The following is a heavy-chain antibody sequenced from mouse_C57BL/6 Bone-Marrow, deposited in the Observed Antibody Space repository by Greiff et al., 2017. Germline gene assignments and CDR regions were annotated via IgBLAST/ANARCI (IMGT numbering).Heavy chain of an antibody. CDR3: ARGDGYWYFDV. D-gene: IGHD2-3*01. V-gene: IGHV5-2*01. CDR2: INSDGGST. J-gene: IGHJ1*03. Sequence: EVKVVESGGGLVQPGESLKLSCESNEYEFPSHDMSWVRKTPEERLELVAAINSDGGSTYYPDTMERRFIISRDNTKKTLYLQMSSLRSEDTALYYCARGDGYWYFDVWGTGTTVTVSS. CDR1: EYEFPSHD.